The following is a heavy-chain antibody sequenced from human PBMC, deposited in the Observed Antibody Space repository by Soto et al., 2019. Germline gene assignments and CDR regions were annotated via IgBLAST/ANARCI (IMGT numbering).Heavy chain of an antibody. CDR2: ISADNGNT. J-gene: IGHJ4*02. Sequence: QVRLVQSGAEVKKPGASVKVSCKASGYTFTSYGISWVRHAPGQGLEWMGWISADNGNTNYAQKLQGRVTMTTDTSTSTAYMELRSLRSDDTAVYYCAVLTTVTIPFDYWGQGTLVTVSS. CDR1: GYTFTSYG. CDR3: AVLTTVTIPFDY. V-gene: IGHV1-18*01. D-gene: IGHD4-17*01.